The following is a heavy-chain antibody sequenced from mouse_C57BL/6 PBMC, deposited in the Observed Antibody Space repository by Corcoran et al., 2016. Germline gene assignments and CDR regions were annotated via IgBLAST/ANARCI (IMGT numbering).Heavy chain of an antibody. D-gene: IGHD4-1*01. Sequence: QIQLVQSGPELKKPGETVKISCKASGYTFTTYGMSWVKQAPGKGLKWRGWINTYSGVPTYADDFKGRFAFSLETSASTAYLQINNLKNEYTATYFCARSELGLFDYWGQGTTLTVSS. CDR1: GYTFTTYG. J-gene: IGHJ2*01. V-gene: IGHV9-3*01. CDR2: INTYSGVP. CDR3: ARSELGLFDY.